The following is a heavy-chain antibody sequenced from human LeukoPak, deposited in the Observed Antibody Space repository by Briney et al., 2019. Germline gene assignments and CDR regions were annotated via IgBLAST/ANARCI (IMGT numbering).Heavy chain of an antibody. CDR3: ARVNQLLWFGELLPSGWFDP. D-gene: IGHD3-10*01. Sequence: GGSLRLSCAVSGFSFNTYWMAWVRQAPGKGLEWVANIKQDGSEKYYVDSVKGRFTISRDNAKNSLYLQMNSLRAEDTAVYYCARVNQLLWFGELLPSGWFDPWGQGTLVTVSS. V-gene: IGHV3-7*01. J-gene: IGHJ5*02. CDR1: GFSFNTYW. CDR2: IKQDGSEK.